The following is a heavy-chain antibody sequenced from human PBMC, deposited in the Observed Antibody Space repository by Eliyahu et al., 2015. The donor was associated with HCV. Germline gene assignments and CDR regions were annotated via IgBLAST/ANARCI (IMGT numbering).Heavy chain of an antibody. CDR2: IKSKIDGGTT. J-gene: IGHJ5*02. V-gene: IGHV3-15*07. D-gene: IGHD6-19*01. CDR3: TTQAVAGRP. CDR1: GFTVSDAW. Sequence: EVQLVESGGGLVKPGGSLRLSCAASGFTVSDAWTNWVRQAPGKGLEWVGRIKSKIDGGTTDYAAPVKGRFTISRDDSKNTLFLQMNSLKTEDTAVYYCTTQAVAGRPWGQGTLVTVSS.